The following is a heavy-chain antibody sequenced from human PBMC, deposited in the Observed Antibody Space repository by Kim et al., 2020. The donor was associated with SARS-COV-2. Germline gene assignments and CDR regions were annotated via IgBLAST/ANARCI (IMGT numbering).Heavy chain of an antibody. CDR3: ASDDLEAGEAY. Sequence: GGSLRLSCAVSGFTISSQYMTWVRQAPGKGLEWVSVTHSGGTTYHADSVKGRFFISRDNSRNTLHLQMTNLRVDDSAIYYCASDDLEAGEAYWGQGTLVTVSS. CDR1: GFTISSQY. J-gene: IGHJ4*02. D-gene: IGHD1-1*01. CDR2: THSGGTT. V-gene: IGHV3-53*01.